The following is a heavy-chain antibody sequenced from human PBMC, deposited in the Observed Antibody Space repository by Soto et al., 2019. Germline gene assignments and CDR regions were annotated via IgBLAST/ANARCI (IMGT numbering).Heavy chain of an antibody. J-gene: IGHJ4*02. D-gene: IGHD6-13*01. Sequence: QVQLQQWGAGLLKPSETLSLTCAVYGGSFSGYYWSWIRQPPGKGLEWIGEINQSGSTTYNPSLKSRVTISVATSKNQFSLKLSSVTAADTAVYYCARTYSSSWSPFDYWCQGTLVTVSS. CDR1: GGSFSGYY. CDR2: INQSGST. V-gene: IGHV4-34*01. CDR3: ARTYSSSWSPFDY.